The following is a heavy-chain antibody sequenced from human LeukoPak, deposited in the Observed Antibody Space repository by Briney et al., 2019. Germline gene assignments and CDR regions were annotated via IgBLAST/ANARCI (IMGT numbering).Heavy chain of an antibody. J-gene: IGHJ5*02. CDR2: ISAYNGNT. V-gene: IGHV1-18*04. Sequence: ASVKVSCKASGYTFTGYGISWVRQAPGQGLEWMGWISAYNGNTNYAQKLQGRVTMTTDTSTSTAYMELRSLRSDDTAMYYCARDILGYCSSTSCYEGGWFDPWGQGTLVTVSS. D-gene: IGHD2-2*01. CDR1: GYTFTGYG. CDR3: ARDILGYCSSTSCYEGGWFDP.